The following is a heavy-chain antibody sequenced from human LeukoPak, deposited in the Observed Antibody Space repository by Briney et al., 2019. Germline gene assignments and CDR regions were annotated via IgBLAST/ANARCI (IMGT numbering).Heavy chain of an antibody. Sequence: SETLSLTCTVSGGSVSSGSYYGSWIRQPPGKGLEWIGYIYYSGSTNYNPSLKSRVTISVDTSKHQFSLKLSSVTAAATAVYYCAREVRYFDWLATYDYWGQGTLVTVSS. J-gene: IGHJ4*02. V-gene: IGHV4-61*01. CDR2: IYYSGST. CDR3: AREVRYFDWLATYDY. CDR1: GGSVSSGSYY. D-gene: IGHD3-9*01.